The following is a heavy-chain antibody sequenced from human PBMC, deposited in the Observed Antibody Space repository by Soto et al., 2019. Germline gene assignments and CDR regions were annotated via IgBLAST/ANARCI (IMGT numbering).Heavy chain of an antibody. V-gene: IGHV4-59*01. CDR3: ARGKEECSGGSCFDY. CDR1: GGSISSYY. Sequence: PSETLSLTCTVSGGSISSYYWSWIRQPPGKGLEWIGYIYYSGSTNYNPSLKSRVTISVDTSKNQFSLKLSSVTAADTAVYYCARGKEECSGGSCFDYWGQGTLVTVSS. J-gene: IGHJ4*02. CDR2: IYYSGST. D-gene: IGHD2-15*01.